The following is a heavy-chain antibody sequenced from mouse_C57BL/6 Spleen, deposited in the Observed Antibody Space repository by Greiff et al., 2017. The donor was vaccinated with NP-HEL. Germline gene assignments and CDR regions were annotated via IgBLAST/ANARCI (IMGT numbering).Heavy chain of an antibody. CDR2: ISSGISTI. V-gene: IGHV5-17*01. J-gene: IGHJ4*01. CDR1: GFTFSDYG. CDR3: AREGFYYAMDY. Sequence: EVKLVASGGGLVKPGGSLKLSCATSGFTFSDYGMHWVRQAPEKGLEWVAYISSGISTIYYADTVKGRFTISRDNAKNTLFLQMTSLRSEDTAMYYCAREGFYYAMDYWGQGTSVTVSS.